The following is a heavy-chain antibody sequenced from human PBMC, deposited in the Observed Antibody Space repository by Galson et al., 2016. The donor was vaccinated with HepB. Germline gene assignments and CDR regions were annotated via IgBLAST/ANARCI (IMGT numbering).Heavy chain of an antibody. V-gene: IGHV3-72*01. CDR1: GFSFSDHY. J-gene: IGHJ4*02. Sequence: SLRLSCAASGFSFSDHYMDWVRQAPGKGLEWVGRSRNKANSYTTVYAASVKGRFTISRDESENLLYLQMNSLKPEDTAVYYCVRGPQPAIQIWPLVDYWGLGTLVTVSS. CDR3: VRGPQPAIQIWPLVDY. D-gene: IGHD5-18*01. CDR2: SRNKANSYTT.